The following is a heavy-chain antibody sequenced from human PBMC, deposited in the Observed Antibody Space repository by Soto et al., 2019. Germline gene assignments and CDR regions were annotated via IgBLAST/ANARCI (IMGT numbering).Heavy chain of an antibody. CDR1: GYTFTAYS. D-gene: IGHD5-18*01. J-gene: IGHJ4*02. CDR3: AREWAPAMVPRADY. CDR2: INPKKGDT. V-gene: IGHV1-2*02. Sequence: QVQLVQSGAEVKKPGASVKVSCKASGYTFTAYSIHWVRQAPGQGLEWMGWINPKKGDTNTAQKFQGRVTMTRDTSITTADMELTSLRSDDTAIYYCAREWAPAMVPRADYWGQGSLVTVSS.